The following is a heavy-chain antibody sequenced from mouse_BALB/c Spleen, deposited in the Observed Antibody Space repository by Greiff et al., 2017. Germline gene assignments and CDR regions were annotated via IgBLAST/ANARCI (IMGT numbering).Heavy chain of an antibody. CDR3: ARGGNCVDY. Sequence: VQRVESGPQLVRPGASVKISCKASGYSFTSYWMHWVKQRPGQGLEWIGMIDPSDSETRLNQKFKDKATLTVDKSSSTAYMQLSSPTSEDSAVYYCARGGNCVDYWGQGTTLTVSS. D-gene: IGHD2-1*01. CDR1: GYSFTSYW. J-gene: IGHJ2*01. CDR2: IDPSDSET. V-gene: IGHV1S126*01.